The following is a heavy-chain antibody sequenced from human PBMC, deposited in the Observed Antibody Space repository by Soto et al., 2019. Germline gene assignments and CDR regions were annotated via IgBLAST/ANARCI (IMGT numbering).Heavy chain of an antibody. CDR2: IRSKANSYAT. J-gene: IGHJ4*02. CDR1: GFTFSGSA. D-gene: IGHD6-13*01. CDR3: TVFISATAENLVAY. Sequence: PGGSLRLSCAASGFTFSGSAMRWVRQASGKGLEWVGRIRSKANSYATAYAASVTGRFTISRDDSKNTAYLQMNSLKTEDTAVYYCTVFISATAENLVAYWGQGTLVTVSS. V-gene: IGHV3-73*01.